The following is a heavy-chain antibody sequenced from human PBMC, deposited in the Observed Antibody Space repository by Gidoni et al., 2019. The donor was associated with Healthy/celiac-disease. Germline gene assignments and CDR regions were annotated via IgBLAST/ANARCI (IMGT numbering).Heavy chain of an antibody. Sequence: AASGFPFSSYAMSWVRQAPGKGLEWVSAISGSGGSTYYADSVKGRFTISRDNSKNTLYLQMNSLRAEDTAVYYCAKDRAEGATYLDYWGQGTLVTVSS. CDR2: ISGSGGST. CDR3: AKDRAEGATYLDY. CDR1: GFPFSSYA. D-gene: IGHD1-26*01. V-gene: IGHV3-23*01. J-gene: IGHJ4*02.